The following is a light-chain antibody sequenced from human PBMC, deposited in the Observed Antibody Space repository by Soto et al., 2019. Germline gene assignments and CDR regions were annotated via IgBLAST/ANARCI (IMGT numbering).Light chain of an antibody. CDR2: STN. Sequence: QTVVSQEPSFSVSPGGTVTLTCGLTSGSVLTSYYPTRYQQTPGQAPRTLIYSTNIRSSGVPDRFSGSILGNKAALTITGAQADDESDYYCALYVGTGTVVFGGGTKVTVL. CDR3: ALYVGTGTVV. CDR1: SGSVLTSYY. V-gene: IGLV8-61*01. J-gene: IGLJ2*01.